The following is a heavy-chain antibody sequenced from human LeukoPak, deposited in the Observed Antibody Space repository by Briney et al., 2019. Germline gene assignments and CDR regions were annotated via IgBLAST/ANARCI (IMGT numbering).Heavy chain of an antibody. Sequence: ASVKVSCKTSGYTFTNYGISWVRQAPGQGLEWLAWISAYNGNTTFAQNLQGRVTMTTDTSTNTAYVELRSLRSDDTAVYYCTRGRGYCSGSSCYLSYFDFWGQGTLVLVSS. D-gene: IGHD2-15*01. J-gene: IGHJ4*02. CDR1: GYTFTNYG. V-gene: IGHV1-18*01. CDR2: ISAYNGNT. CDR3: TRGRGYCSGSSCYLSYFDF.